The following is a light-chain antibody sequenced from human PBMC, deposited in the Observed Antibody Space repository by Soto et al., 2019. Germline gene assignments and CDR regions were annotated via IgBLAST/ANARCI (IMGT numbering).Light chain of an antibody. CDR2: TSS. V-gene: IGKV1-39*01. Sequence: DIQMTQSPSSVSASVGDRATITCRTSQPISDYLNWYQQKPGKAPTLLIFTSSSLQSGVPSRFSGSGSGTDFILTISSLQPEDFATYYCQQSYSTPPTFGQGTKV. CDR1: QPISDY. J-gene: IGKJ1*01. CDR3: QQSYSTPPT.